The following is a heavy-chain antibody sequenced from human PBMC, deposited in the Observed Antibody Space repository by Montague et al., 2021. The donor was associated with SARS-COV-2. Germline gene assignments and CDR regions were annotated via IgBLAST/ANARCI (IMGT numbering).Heavy chain of an antibody. V-gene: IGHV4-59*01. J-gene: IGHJ4*02. D-gene: IGHD1-1*01. CDR1: GGSISSYY. CDR3: ARAQNTCFIANCVNYFEV. CDR2: VHYTGST. Sequence: SETLSLTCEVSGGSISSYYWSWIRQSPGKGLEWIGYVHYTGSTKYNPSLKTRVTLSLDTPKNHFSLKLSSVTPADTAVYYCARAQNTCFIANCVNYFEVWGLGALVTASS.